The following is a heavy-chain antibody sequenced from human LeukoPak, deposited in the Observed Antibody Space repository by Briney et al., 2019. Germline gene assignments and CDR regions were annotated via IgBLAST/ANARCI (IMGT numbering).Heavy chain of an antibody. J-gene: IGHJ4*02. V-gene: IGHV3-11*01. Sequence: GGSLRLSCAASGFTFSDYYMSWIRQAPGKGLEWVSYISSSGSTIYYADSVKGRFTISRDNAKNSLYLQMNSLRAEDTAVYYRARDGRDYGDPHPFDYWGQGTLVTVSS. CDR2: ISSSGSTI. D-gene: IGHD4-17*01. CDR3: ARDGRDYGDPHPFDY. CDR1: GFTFSDYY.